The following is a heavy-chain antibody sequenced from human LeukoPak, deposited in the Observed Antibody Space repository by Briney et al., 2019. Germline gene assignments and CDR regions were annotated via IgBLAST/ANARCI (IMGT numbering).Heavy chain of an antibody. V-gene: IGHV3-64*01. D-gene: IGHD5-18*01. CDR3: ARALQTAMVTGIDY. CDR2: ISSNGGST. CDR1: GFTFSSYA. J-gene: IGHJ4*02. Sequence: PGGSLRLSCAASGFTFSSYAMHWVRQAPGKGLEYVSAISSNGGSTYYANSVKGRFTISRDNSKNTLYLQMGSLRAEDMAVYYCARALQTAMVTGIDYLGQGTLVTVSS.